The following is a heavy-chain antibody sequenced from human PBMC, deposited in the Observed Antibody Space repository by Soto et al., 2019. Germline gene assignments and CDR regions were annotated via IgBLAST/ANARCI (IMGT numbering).Heavy chain of an antibody. CDR1: GGSISSSSYY. Sequence: PSETLSLTCTVSGGSISSSSYYWGWIRQPPGKGLEWIGSIYYSGSTYYNPSLKSRVTISVDTSKNQFSLKLSSVTAADTAVYYCARLRDWYSEYYFDYWGQGTLVTVSS. D-gene: IGHD3-9*01. V-gene: IGHV4-39*01. J-gene: IGHJ4*02. CDR2: IYYSGST. CDR3: ARLRDWYSEYYFDY.